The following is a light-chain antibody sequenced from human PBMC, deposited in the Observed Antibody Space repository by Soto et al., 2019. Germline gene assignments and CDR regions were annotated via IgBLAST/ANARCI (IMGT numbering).Light chain of an antibody. CDR3: QQYYSYPRT. J-gene: IGKJ1*01. CDR2: AAS. V-gene: IGKV1-8*01. CDR1: QGISSY. Sequence: AIRMTQSPSSLSASTGARATIACRASQGISSYLAWYQQKPGKATKLLLYAASTLQSGVPSRFIGSGSGTDFTLTISCLQSEDFATYYCQQYYSYPRTFGQGTKVEIK.